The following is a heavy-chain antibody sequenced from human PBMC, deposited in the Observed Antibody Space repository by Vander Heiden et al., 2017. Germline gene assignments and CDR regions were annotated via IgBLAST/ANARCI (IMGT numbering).Heavy chain of an antibody. Sequence: EVQVVESGGGLVQPGGSLRLSCAASGFTFSSHEMSWVRQAPGKGLEWISYISSSGTTIYYADSVRGRFTISRDNAKNSLYLHMSSLRVEDTAVYYCARDRAQSSSLNCFDPWGQGTLVTVSS. CDR2: ISSSGTTI. J-gene: IGHJ5*02. CDR1: GFTFSSHE. D-gene: IGHD6-13*01. CDR3: ARDRAQSSSLNCFDP. V-gene: IGHV3-48*03.